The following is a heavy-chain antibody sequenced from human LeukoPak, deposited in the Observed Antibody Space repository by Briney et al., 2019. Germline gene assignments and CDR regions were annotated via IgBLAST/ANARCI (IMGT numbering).Heavy chain of an antibody. V-gene: IGHV4-34*01. J-gene: IGHJ4*02. Sequence: PSETLSLTCAVYGGSFSGYYWSWIRQPPGKGLEWIGEINHSGSTNYNPSLKSRVTISVDTSKNQFSLKLSSVTAADTAVYYCARFSHIAVATYFDYWGQGTLVTVSS. CDR2: INHSGST. D-gene: IGHD6-19*01. CDR1: GGSFSGYY. CDR3: ARFSHIAVATYFDY.